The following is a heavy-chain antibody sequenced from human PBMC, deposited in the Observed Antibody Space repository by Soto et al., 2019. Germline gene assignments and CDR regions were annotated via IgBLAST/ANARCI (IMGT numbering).Heavy chain of an antibody. CDR2: IYYSGST. D-gene: IGHD2-21*02. V-gene: IGHV4-59*06. CDR1: GGSISSYY. Sequence: SETLSLTCTVSGGSISSYYWSWIRQPPGKGLEWIGYIYYSGSTYYNPSLKSRVTISVDTSKNQFSLKLSSVTAADTAVYYCAREGDCGGDCGYYGMDVWGQGTTVTVS. J-gene: IGHJ6*02. CDR3: AREGDCGGDCGYYGMDV.